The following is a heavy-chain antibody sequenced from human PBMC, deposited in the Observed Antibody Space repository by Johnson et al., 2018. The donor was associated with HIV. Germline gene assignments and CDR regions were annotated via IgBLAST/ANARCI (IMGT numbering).Heavy chain of an antibody. CDR3: ARDFRRGRVGATGAFDI. D-gene: IGHD1-26*01. CDR1: GFTFSSYA. J-gene: IGHJ3*02. CDR2: ISYDGSNK. V-gene: IGHV3-30*03. Sequence: QVQLVESGGGVVQPGRSLRLSCAASGFTFSSYAMHWVRQAPGKGLEWVAVISYDGSNKYYADSVKGRFTISRDNSKNTLYLQMNSLRAEDTAVYYCARDFRRGRVGATGAFDIWGQGTMVTVSS.